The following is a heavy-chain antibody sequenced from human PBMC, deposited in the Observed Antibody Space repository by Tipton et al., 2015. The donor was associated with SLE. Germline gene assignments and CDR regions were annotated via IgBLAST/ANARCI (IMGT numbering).Heavy chain of an antibody. CDR1: GFTFSSYS. CDR2: IWYDGSNK. J-gene: IGHJ4*02. Sequence: RSLRLSCAASGFTFSSYSMHWVRQAPGKGLEWVAVIWYDGSNKDYADSVKGRLTISRDNSKNTLYLQMNSLRAEDTAVYYCAKGIYGGNSVDYVDSWGQGTLVTVSS. V-gene: IGHV3-33*06. D-gene: IGHD4-23*01. CDR3: AKGIYGGNSVDYVDS.